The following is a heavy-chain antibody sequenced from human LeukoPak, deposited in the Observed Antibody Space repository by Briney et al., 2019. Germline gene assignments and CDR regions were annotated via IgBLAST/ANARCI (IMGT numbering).Heavy chain of an antibody. D-gene: IGHD3-9*01. Sequence: GGSLRLSCAASGFTFSSYSMNWVRQAPGKGLEWVSYISSSGSTIYYADSVKGRFTISRDNAKNSLYLQMNSLRAEDTAVYYCARDQTYYDILTGYYKKYYYYYMDVWGKGTTVTVSS. CDR2: ISSSGSTI. CDR1: GFTFSSYS. J-gene: IGHJ6*03. CDR3: ARDQTYYDILTGYYKKYYYYYMDV. V-gene: IGHV3-48*04.